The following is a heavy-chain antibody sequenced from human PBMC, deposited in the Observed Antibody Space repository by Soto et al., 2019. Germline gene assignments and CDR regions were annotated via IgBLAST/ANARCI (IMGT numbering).Heavy chain of an antibody. V-gene: IGHV3-66*01. D-gene: IGHD3-10*01. CDR1: GLPVSDRY. Sequence: PGGSLRLSCAVSGLPVSDRYMSWVRQTPGRRLEWVSVFHDGTIYYADSVKGRLTVSRDNSKNTMYLQMNSLRAEDTAVYYCARDYGSGSYYILDYYYYYGMDVWGQGTTVT. J-gene: IGHJ6*02. CDR3: ARDYGSGSYYILDYYYYYGMDV. CDR2: FHDGTI.